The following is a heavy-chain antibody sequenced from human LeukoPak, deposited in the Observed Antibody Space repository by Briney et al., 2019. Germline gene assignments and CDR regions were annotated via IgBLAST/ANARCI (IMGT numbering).Heavy chain of an antibody. D-gene: IGHD6-19*01. V-gene: IGHV3-30*19. J-gene: IGHJ4*02. CDR3: ARTSTYSSGWLFDY. CDR2: ISYDGSNK. CDR1: GFSFRSHG. Sequence: PGGSLSLSCAASGFSFRSHGMHWVRQAPGKGLMWVAVISYDGSNKYYADSVKGRFTISRDNSKNTLYLQMNSLRAEDTAVYYCARTSTYSSGWLFDYWGQGTLVTVSS.